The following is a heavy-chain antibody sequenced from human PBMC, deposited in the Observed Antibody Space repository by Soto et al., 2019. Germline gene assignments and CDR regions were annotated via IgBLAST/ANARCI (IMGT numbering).Heavy chain of an antibody. CDR3: ARVWGSYRAPSGGAGFDP. J-gene: IGHJ5*02. Sequence: ASVKVSCKASGYTFTSNAITWVRQAPGQGLEWMGWISTYDGNTDYAQKFQGRLSMTTDTSTSTAYMELTSLRSDDTAVYYCARVWGSYRAPSGGAGFDPWGQGTLVTVSS. CDR2: ISTYDGNT. D-gene: IGHD3-16*02. V-gene: IGHV1-18*04. CDR1: GYTFTSNA.